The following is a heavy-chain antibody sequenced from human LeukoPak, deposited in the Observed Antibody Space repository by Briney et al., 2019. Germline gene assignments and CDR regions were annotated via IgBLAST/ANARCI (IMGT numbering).Heavy chain of an antibody. CDR1: GGSISSGSYY. CDR3: ARDRRGLRSWGGNWFDP. D-gene: IGHD3-16*01. J-gene: IGHJ5*02. V-gene: IGHV4-61*01. CDR2: IYYSGST. Sequence: PSETLSLTCTVSGGSISSGSYYWSWIRQPPGKGLEWIGYIYYSGSTNYNPSLKSRVTISVDTSKNQFSLKLSSVTAADTAVYYCARDRRGLRSWGGNWFDPWGQGTLVTVSS.